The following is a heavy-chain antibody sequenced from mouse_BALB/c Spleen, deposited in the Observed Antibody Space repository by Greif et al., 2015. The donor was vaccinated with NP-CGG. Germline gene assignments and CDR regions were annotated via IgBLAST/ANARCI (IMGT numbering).Heavy chain of an antibody. CDR1: GFNIKDTY. CDR3: ARYGNYVYFDV. D-gene: IGHD2-1*01. CDR2: IDPANGNT. Sequence: EVQLQQSGAELVKPGASVKLSCTASGFNIKDTYMHWVKQRPEQGLEWIGRIDPANGNTKYDPKFQAKATITADTSSNTAYLQLSSLTSEDTAVYYCARYGNYVYFDVWGAGTTVTVSS. J-gene: IGHJ1*01. V-gene: IGHV14-3*02.